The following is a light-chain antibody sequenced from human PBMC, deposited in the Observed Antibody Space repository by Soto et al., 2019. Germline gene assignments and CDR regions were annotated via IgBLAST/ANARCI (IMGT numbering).Light chain of an antibody. CDR3: SSYAGSNKFGV. CDR2: EVS. J-gene: IGLJ2*01. Sequence: QSVLTQPPSASGSPGQSVTISCTGTSSDVGGYTYVSWYQQHPGKAPKLMIYEVSKRPSGVPDRFSGSKSGNTASLTVSGLQAEDEADYYCSSYAGSNKFGVFGGGTKVTVL. V-gene: IGLV2-8*01. CDR1: SSDVGGYTY.